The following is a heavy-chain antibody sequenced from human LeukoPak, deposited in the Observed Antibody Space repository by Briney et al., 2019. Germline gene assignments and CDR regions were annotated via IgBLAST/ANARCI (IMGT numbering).Heavy chain of an antibody. CDR1: GGSFSGYY. CDR2: INHSGST. J-gene: IGHJ6*02. CDR3: ARVSSGWYVYYYGMDV. D-gene: IGHD6-19*01. Sequence: PSETLSLTCAVYGGSFSGYYWSWIRLPPGKGLEWIGEINHSGSTNYNPSLKSRVTISVDTSKNQFSLKLSSVTAADTAVYYCARVSSGWYVYYYGMDVWGQGTTVTVSS. V-gene: IGHV4-34*01.